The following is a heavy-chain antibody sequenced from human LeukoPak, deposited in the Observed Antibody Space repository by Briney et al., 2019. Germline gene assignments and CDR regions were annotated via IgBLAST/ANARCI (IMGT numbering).Heavy chain of an antibody. Sequence: PSETLSLTCTVSGGSISSSSYYWGWIRQPPGKGLEWIGIIYYSGSTYYNPSLKSRVTISVDTSKNQFSLNLSSVTAADTAVYYCARSYSSSAPVDYWGQGTLVTVSS. CDR3: ARSYSSSAPVDY. CDR1: GGSISSSSYY. V-gene: IGHV4-39*01. CDR2: IYYSGST. D-gene: IGHD6-6*01. J-gene: IGHJ4*02.